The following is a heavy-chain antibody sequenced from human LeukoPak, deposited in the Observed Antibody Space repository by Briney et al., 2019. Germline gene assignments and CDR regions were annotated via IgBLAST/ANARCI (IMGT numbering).Heavy chain of an antibody. Sequence: ASVKVSCKASGYTFTSYGISWVRRAPGQGLEWMGWISAYNGNTNYAQKVQGRVTMTTDTSTSTAYMELRSLRSDDTAVYYCARDRRILTGPDYWGQGTLVTVSS. CDR1: GYTFTSYG. D-gene: IGHD3-9*01. J-gene: IGHJ4*02. V-gene: IGHV1-18*01. CDR3: ARDRRILTGPDY. CDR2: ISAYNGNT.